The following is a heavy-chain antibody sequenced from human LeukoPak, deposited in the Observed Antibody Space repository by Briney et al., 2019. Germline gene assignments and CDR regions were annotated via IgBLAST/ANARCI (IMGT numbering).Heavy chain of an antibody. CDR3: ARDPGYCSSTSCYVYWYFDL. V-gene: IGHV3-33*01. CDR1: GFTFSSYG. CDR2: IWYDGSNK. Sequence: GRSLRLSCAASGFTFSSYGMHWVRQAPGKGLEWGAVIWYDGSNKYYADSVKGRFTISRDNSKNTLYLQMNSLRAEDTAVYYCARDPGYCSSTSCYVYWYFDLRGRGTLVTVSS. J-gene: IGHJ2*01. D-gene: IGHD2-2*01.